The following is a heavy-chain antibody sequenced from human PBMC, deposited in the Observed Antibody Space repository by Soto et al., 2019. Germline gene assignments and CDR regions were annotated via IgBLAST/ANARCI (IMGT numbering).Heavy chain of an antibody. Sequence: PSETLSLTCAVYDGSFSGYYWSWIRQTPGKGLEGIGEINHSGSTNYNPSLKSRVTISVDTSKNQFSLKLSSVTAAYTAVYYCARDSELEVWGKGTTVTVSS. CDR3: ARDSELEV. CDR2: INHSGST. CDR1: DGSFSGYY. J-gene: IGHJ6*04. V-gene: IGHV4-34*01.